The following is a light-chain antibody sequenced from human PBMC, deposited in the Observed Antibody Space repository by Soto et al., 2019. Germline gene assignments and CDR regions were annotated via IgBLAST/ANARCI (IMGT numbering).Light chain of an antibody. CDR2: WSS. V-gene: IGKV4-1*01. Sequence: DIVMTQSPDSLAVSLGERATINCRPSQSVLHRSNTMSFLAWYQQKPGQPPKLLIYWSSTRDSGVPDRFSGSGSGTDFTLTISSLQAEDVAVYFCQQYSSPPYTFGQGTRLEIK. CDR1: QSVLHRSNTMSF. J-gene: IGKJ2*01. CDR3: QQYSSPPYT.